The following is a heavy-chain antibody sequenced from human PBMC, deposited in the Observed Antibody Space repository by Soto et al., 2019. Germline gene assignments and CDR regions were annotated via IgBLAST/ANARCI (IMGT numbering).Heavy chain of an antibody. CDR2: IYHIGSP. CDR1: GRSVSSGGYY. J-gene: IGHJ5*02. Sequence: SETLSLTCTVSGRSVSSGGYYWTWIRQHPGRGLEWIGYIYHIGSPYYNPSLESRVTISLDTSKNQFSLNLTSVTAADTAIYYCVRDRALDSSGHWFDTWGQGTLVTVSS. D-gene: IGHD6-19*01. V-gene: IGHV4-31*03. CDR3: VRDRALDSSGHWFDT.